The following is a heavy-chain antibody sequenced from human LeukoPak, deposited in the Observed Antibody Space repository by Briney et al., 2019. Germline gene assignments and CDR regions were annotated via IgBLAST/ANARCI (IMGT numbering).Heavy chain of an antibody. J-gene: IGHJ4*02. CDR2: ITPTYGLV. CDR3: ATGTNGLYGSNRFQGYFDD. D-gene: IGHD6-13*01. CDR1: GYTFTSYG. Sequence: ASVKVSCKASGYTFTSYGISWVRQAPGQGLEWMGGITPTYGLVHYAQKFQGRVTLTTDTSTGTADLEMNSLTFEDMAVYYCATGTNGLYGSNRFQGYFDDWGQGTLVTVLS. V-gene: IGHV1-18*03.